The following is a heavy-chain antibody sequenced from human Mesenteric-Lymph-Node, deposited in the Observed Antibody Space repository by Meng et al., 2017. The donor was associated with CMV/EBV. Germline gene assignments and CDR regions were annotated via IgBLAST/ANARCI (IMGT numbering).Heavy chain of an antibody. CDR1: CGSIISSGYY. J-gene: IGHJ5*02. CDR2: LYYTGST. CDR3: ARNLYSYGSNWFDP. D-gene: IGHD5-18*01. V-gene: IGHV4-39*01. Sequence: SCGSIISSGYYWGWIRQPPGKGLEWIGSLYYTGSTYYNASLESRVTISVDTSKSQLSLRLNSVTAADTAVYYCARNLYSYGSNWFDPWGQGTLVTVSS.